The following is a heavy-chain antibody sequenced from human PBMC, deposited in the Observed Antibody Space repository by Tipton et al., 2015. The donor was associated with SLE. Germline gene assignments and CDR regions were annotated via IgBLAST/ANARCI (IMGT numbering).Heavy chain of an antibody. J-gene: IGHJ4*02. V-gene: IGHV4-39*07. CDR1: GGSLTSTNFY. CDR3: ARSGIFGHLNYFDS. D-gene: IGHD3-3*01. Sequence: TLSLTCTVSGGSLTSTNFYWGWIRQPPGKGLEWIGSIYYSGSTHYNPSLKSRITISLDTSKNQFSLKLTSVTAADTAIYYCARSGIFGHLNYFDSWGQGILATVPS. CDR2: IYYSGST.